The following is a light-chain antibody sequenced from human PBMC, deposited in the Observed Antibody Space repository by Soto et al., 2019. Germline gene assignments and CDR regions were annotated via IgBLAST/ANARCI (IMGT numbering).Light chain of an antibody. Sequence: DIQMTQSPSSLSASVGDRVTITCRASQSISNYLNWYQQKPGKAPKLLIYDASSLESGVPSRFSGSGSGTEFTLTINSLQPTDFATYHCQQYNSYPWTFGQGTEVDTK. V-gene: IGKV1-5*01. J-gene: IGKJ1*01. CDR3: QQYNSYPWT. CDR1: QSISNY. CDR2: DAS.